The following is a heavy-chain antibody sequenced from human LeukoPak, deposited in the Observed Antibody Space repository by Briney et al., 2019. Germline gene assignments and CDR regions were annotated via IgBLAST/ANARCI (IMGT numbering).Heavy chain of an antibody. CDR2: ISSSSSYI. Sequence: GGSLRLSCAASGFTFSSYSMNWVRQAPGKGLEWVSSISSSSSYIYYADSVKGRFTISRDNAKNSLYLQMNSLRAEDTAVYYCARDPNLYYMDVWGKGTTVTVSS. J-gene: IGHJ6*03. CDR1: GFTFSSYS. CDR3: ARDPNLYYMDV. V-gene: IGHV3-21*01.